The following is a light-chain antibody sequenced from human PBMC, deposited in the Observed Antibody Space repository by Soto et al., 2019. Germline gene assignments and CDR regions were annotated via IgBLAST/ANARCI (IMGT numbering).Light chain of an antibody. Sequence: EIVMTPSPATLSVSPGERATLSCRASQSVSNNLAWYQQRPGQTPRLLIYGASTRATGIPARFSGDGSETDFTLTISSLQRDDFGTYYCQQYSRLWSFGQGTKVDIK. V-gene: IGKV3-15*01. J-gene: IGKJ1*01. CDR3: QQYSRLWS. CDR1: QSVSNN. CDR2: GAS.